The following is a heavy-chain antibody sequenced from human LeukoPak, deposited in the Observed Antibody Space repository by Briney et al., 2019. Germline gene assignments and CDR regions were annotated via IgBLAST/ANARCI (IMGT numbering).Heavy chain of an antibody. CDR3: AKDGYDYGDYVGYNWFDP. J-gene: IGHJ5*02. V-gene: IGHV3-23*01. D-gene: IGHD4-17*01. CDR2: ISGSGGST. Sequence: PGGSLRLSCAASGFTFSTYGMHWVRQAPGKGLEWVSAISGSGGSTYYADSVKGRFTISRDNSKNTLYLQMNSLRAEDTAVYYCAKDGYDYGDYVGYNWFDPWGQGTLVTVSS. CDR1: GFTFSTYG.